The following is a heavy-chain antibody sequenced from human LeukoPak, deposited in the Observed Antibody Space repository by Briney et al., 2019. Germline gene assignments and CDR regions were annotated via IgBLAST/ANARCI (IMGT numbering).Heavy chain of an antibody. CDR3: AKMQLKAGESDY. D-gene: IGHD3-10*01. CDR2: ISGSGGST. J-gene: IGHJ4*02. CDR1: GFTFSSYA. Sequence: PGGSLRLSCAASGFTFSSYAMSWVRQAPGKRLEWVSAISGSGGSTYYADSVKGRFTISRDNSKNTLYLRMNSLRAEDTAVYYCAKMQLKAGESDYWGQGTLVTVSS. V-gene: IGHV3-23*01.